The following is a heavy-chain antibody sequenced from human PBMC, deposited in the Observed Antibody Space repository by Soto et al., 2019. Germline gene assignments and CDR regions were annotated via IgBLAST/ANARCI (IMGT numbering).Heavy chain of an antibody. J-gene: IGHJ4*02. CDR3: AINRGLQYYFAY. V-gene: IGHV3-23*01. CDR1: GFTFDSYA. CDR2: ISGSGDYT. Sequence: EVQLLESGGGLVQPGGSLRLSCAASGFTFDSYAMNWVRQAPGKGLEWVSTISGSGDYTYYTDSVKGRFTISRDNSKNKKYLTMNSLRAEDTAVYYSAINRGLQYYFAYWGQGTLLTVSS. D-gene: IGHD2-21*02.